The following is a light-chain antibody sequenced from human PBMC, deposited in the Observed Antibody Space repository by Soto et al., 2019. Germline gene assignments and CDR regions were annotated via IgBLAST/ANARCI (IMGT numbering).Light chain of an antibody. Sequence: EIVMTQSPATLAVSPGERATLSCRASQSVSSNLAWYQQKPGQAPRLLIYGASTRATGIPARFSGSGSGTECTLTISSLQSEDFAVYYCQQRNVWPPITFGQGTRLEIK. CDR2: GAS. CDR1: QSVSSN. CDR3: QQRNVWPPIT. J-gene: IGKJ5*01. V-gene: IGKV3-15*01.